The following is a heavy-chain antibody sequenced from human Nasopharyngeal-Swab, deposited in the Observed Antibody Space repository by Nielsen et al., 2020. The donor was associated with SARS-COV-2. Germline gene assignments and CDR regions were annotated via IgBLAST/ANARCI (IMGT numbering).Heavy chain of an antibody. V-gene: IGHV3-23*01. CDR3: AKGRKRILVTGTLFDY. J-gene: IGHJ4*02. Sequence: GESLKISCAASGFAYNNYAMNWVRQAPGKGLELVSVISGSGDTTYYADSVKGRFTISRDNSKNTLYLQMNSLTAEDTAVYFCAKGRKRILVTGTLFDYWGQGTLVTVSS. CDR1: GFAYNNYA. D-gene: IGHD6-19*01. CDR2: ISGSGDTT.